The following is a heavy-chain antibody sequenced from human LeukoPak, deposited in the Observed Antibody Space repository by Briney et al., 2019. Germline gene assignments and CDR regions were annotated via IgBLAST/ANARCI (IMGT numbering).Heavy chain of an antibody. J-gene: IGHJ4*02. Sequence: ASVKVSCKASGYTFTSYYMHWVREAPGQGLEWMGIINPSGGSTSYAQKFQGRVTMTRDTSTSTVYMELSSLRSEDTAVYYCATTRLGIGSFDYWGQGTLVTVSS. CDR1: GYTFTSYY. CDR2: INPSGGST. V-gene: IGHV1-46*01. CDR3: ATTRLGIGSFDY. D-gene: IGHD7-27*01.